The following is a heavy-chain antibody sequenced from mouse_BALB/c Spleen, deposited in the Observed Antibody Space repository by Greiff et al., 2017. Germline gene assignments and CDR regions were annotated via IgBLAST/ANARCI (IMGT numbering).Heavy chain of an antibody. V-gene: IGHV14-3*02. CDR2: IDPANGNT. CDR1: GFNIKDTY. D-gene: IGHD2-10*02. Sequence: EVQLVESGAELVKPGASVKLSCTASGFNIKDTYMHWVKQRPEQGLEWIGRIDPANGNTKYDPKFQGKATITADTSSNTAYLQLSSLTSEDTAVYYCARQYGNSWFAYWGQGTLVTVSA. J-gene: IGHJ3*01. CDR3: ARQYGNSWFAY.